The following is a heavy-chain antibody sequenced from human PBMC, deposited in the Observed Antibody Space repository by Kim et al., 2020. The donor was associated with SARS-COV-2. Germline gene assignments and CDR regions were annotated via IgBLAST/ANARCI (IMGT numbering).Heavy chain of an antibody. Sequence: GGSLRLSCAASGFTFSTYAMTWVRQAPGKGLEWVAAISGSGGSIYYAVSVKGRFTISRDNSKNTLHLAMNSLRAEDTAVYYCAPGPYCSGSTCYTLGAF. CDR3: APGPYCSGSTCYTLGAF. D-gene: IGHD2-2*02. V-gene: IGHV3-23*01. CDR2: ISGSGGSI. J-gene: IGHJ3*01. CDR1: GFTFSTYA.